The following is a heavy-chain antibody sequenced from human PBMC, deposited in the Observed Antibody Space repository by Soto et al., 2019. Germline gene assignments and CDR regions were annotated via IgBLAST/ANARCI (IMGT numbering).Heavy chain of an antibody. CDR1: GFIFSSYS. Sequence: GGSLRLSCAASGFIFSSYSMNWVRQAPGKGLEWVSSISSSSAYIYYADSVKGRFTISRDNAKNSLYLQMNSLRAEDTALYYCAKGRSYYYYYGVDVWGQGTTVTVSS. CDR3: AKGRSYYYYYGVDV. J-gene: IGHJ6*02. V-gene: IGHV3-21*04. CDR2: ISSSSAYI.